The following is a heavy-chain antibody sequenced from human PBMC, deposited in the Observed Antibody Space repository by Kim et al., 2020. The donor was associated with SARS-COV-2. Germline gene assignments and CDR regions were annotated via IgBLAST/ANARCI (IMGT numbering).Heavy chain of an antibody. J-gene: IGHJ5*02. V-gene: IGHV3-30-3*01. CDR1: GFTFGSYA. CDR2: ISYDGSNK. Sequence: GGSLRLSCAASGFTFGSYAMHWVRQAPGKGLEWVAVISYDGSNKYYADSVKGRFTISRDNSKNTLYLQMNSLRAEDTAVYYCASNGEGNWFDPWGQGTLVTVSS. CDR3: ASNGEGNWFDP. D-gene: IGHD2-8*01.